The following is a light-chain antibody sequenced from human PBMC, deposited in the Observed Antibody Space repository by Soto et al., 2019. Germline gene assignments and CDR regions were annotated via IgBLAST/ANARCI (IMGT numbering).Light chain of an antibody. V-gene: IGKV1-12*01. Sequence: DIQMTQSPSFVSAFVGDRVTITCRTSQGIGSWLAWYQQMPGKAPKLLIYAASTLQSGVPSRFSGSGYGTDFTLTISSLQPEDFATYYCQQGESFPLTFGGVTKVEIK. CDR3: QQGESFPLT. J-gene: IGKJ4*01. CDR2: AAS. CDR1: QGIGSW.